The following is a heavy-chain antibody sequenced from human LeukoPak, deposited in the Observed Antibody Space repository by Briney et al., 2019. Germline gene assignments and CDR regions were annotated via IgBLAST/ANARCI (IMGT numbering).Heavy chain of an antibody. Sequence: GGPQILSCAASGFSFSRYWMSGRRQPPEEGVGWVANKKQDGGEKYYLDSVKGRFTLSRKNAKNSYFLQMNIQRAEDTAVYYCARDQTIGYSSGWYDAFDIWGQGTMVTVSS. CDR3: ARDQTIGYSSGWYDAFDI. CDR2: KKQDGGEK. J-gene: IGHJ3*02. CDR1: GFSFSRYW. V-gene: IGHV3-7*05. D-gene: IGHD6-19*01.